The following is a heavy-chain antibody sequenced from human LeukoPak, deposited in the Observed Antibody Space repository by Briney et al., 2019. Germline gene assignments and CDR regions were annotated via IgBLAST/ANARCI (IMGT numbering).Heavy chain of an antibody. CDR2: IYYSGKT. D-gene: IGHD3-16*01. Sequence: SETLSLTCTVSGDSISSYYWSWIRQPPGKGLEWIGYIYYSGKTNYNPSLISRVTISVDTSKNQFSLKLTSVTPADTAVYYCARWGGTLDYGAQGTLVTVSS. CDR3: ARWGGTLDY. CDR1: GDSISSYY. V-gene: IGHV4-59*01. J-gene: IGHJ4*02.